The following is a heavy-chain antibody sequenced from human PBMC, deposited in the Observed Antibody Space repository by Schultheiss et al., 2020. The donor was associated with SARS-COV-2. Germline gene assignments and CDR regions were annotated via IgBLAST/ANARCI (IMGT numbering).Heavy chain of an antibody. CDR3: AKDGGIAASHAFDI. V-gene: IGHV3-23*01. J-gene: IGHJ3*02. CDR1: GFTFSSYA. Sequence: GESLKISCAASGFTFSSYAMSWVRQAPGKGLEWVSAISGSGGSTYYADSVKGRFTISRDNSKNTLYLQMNSLRAEDTAVYYCAKDGGIAASHAFDIWGQGTMGTVSS. CDR2: ISGSGGST. D-gene: IGHD6-13*01.